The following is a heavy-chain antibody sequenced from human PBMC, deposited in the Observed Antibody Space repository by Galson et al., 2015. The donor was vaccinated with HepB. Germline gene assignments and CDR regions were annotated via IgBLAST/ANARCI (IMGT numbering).Heavy chain of an antibody. V-gene: IGHV3-73*01. J-gene: IGHJ6*03. CDR2: IRSKANSYAT. Sequence: SLRLSCTASGFTFSDSAMHWVRQASGKGLEWVGRIRSKANSYATAYAASVKGRFTISRDDSKNTAYLQMNSLKTEDTAVYYCTRIGGDYAYYYYMDVWGKGTTVTVSS. CDR1: GFTFSDSA. D-gene: IGHD4-17*01. CDR3: TRIGGDYAYYYYMDV.